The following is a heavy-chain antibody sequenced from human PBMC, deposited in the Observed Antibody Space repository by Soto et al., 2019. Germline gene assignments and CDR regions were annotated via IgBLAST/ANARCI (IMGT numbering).Heavy chain of an antibody. CDR3: ARGIVVVPAAIDY. Sequence: GGSLRLSCAASGFTFSSYEMNWVRQAPGKGLEWVSYISSSGSTIYYADSVKGRFTISRDNAKNSLYLQMNSLRAEDTAVYYCARGIVVVPAAIDYWGQGTLVTVSS. J-gene: IGHJ4*02. CDR2: ISSSGSTI. V-gene: IGHV3-48*03. D-gene: IGHD2-2*01. CDR1: GFTFSSYE.